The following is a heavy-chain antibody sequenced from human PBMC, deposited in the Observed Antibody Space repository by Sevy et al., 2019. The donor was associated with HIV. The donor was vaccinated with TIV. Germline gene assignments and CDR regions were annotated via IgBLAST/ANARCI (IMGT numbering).Heavy chain of an antibody. J-gene: IGHJ6*03. Sequence: GGSLRLSCAASGFTFSSYSMNWVRQAPGKGLEWVSSISSSSSYIYYADSVKGRFTISRDNANNSLYLQMNSLRAEDTVLYYCTRGGCTPTSCYLMDVWGKGTTVTVSS. CDR3: TRGGCTPTSCYLMDV. CDR1: GFTFSSYS. CDR2: ISSSSSYI. D-gene: IGHD2-2*01. V-gene: IGHV3-21*06.